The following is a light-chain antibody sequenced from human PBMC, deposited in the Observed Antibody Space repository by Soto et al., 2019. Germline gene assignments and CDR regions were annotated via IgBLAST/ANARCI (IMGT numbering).Light chain of an antibody. Sequence: NFMLTQPHSVSESPGETVTISCTGSGGSIATNYVQWHQQRPGSAPTNVIYEDDKRPSGVPDRFSGSIDRSSNSASLIISGLKTEDEADYYCQSHDSTNVVFGRGTKLTVL. J-gene: IGLJ2*01. CDR3: QSHDSTNVV. CDR2: EDD. CDR1: GGSIATNY. V-gene: IGLV6-57*02.